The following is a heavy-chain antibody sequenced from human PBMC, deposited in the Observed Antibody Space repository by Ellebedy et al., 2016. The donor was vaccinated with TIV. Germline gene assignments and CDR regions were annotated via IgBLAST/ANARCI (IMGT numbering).Heavy chain of an antibody. CDR3: TKDRDECSTTSCPNPCGFYHGMDV. V-gene: IGHV3-23*01. CDR2: VSGSGGST. J-gene: IGHJ6*02. Sequence: GESLKISCAASHFSFSLYPMSWVRQAPGKGLEWVSGVSGSGGSTYYADSVKGRFTISRDNSKNTLYLQMSSLRVEDTAVYYCTKDRDECSTTSCPNPCGFYHGMDVWGQGTTVSVSS. CDR1: HFSFSLYP. D-gene: IGHD2-2*01.